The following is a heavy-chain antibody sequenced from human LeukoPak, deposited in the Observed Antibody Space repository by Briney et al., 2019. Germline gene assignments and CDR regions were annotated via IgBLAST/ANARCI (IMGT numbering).Heavy chain of an antibody. D-gene: IGHD3-10*01. Sequence: ASVKVSRKASGYTFTSYDINWVRQATGQGLEWMGWMNPNSGNTGYAQKFRGRVTMTRNTSISTAYMELSSLRSEDTAVYYCARARITMVRGVIVNWFDPWGQGTLVTVSS. J-gene: IGHJ5*02. V-gene: IGHV1-8*01. CDR1: GYTFTSYD. CDR3: ARARITMVRGVIVNWFDP. CDR2: MNPNSGNT.